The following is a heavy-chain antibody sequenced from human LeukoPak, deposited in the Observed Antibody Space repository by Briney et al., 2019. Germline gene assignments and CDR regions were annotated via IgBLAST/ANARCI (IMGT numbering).Heavy chain of an antibody. CDR1: GFTLSTYN. CDR2: ISSGSGTI. CDR3: ATSYVWGSYRFASYGMDV. V-gene: IGHV3-48*01. J-gene: IGHJ6*02. D-gene: IGHD3-16*02. Sequence: GGSLRLSCAASGFTLSTYNMIWVRQAPGKGLEWVSYISSGSGTIYYADSVKGRFTISRDNSKNTLYLQMNSLRAEDTAVYYCATSYVWGSYRFASYGMDVWGQGTTVTVSS.